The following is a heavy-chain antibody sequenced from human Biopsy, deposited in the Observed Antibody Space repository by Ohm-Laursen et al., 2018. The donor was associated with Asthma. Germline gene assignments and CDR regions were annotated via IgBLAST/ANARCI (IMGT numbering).Heavy chain of an antibody. CDR3: ASRGGDFWSGYYMDY. D-gene: IGHD3-3*01. V-gene: IGHV3-30*03. CDR2: ISFDGRYE. Sequence: SLRLSCTASGFNFRSYGMHWVRQVPGKGPEWVALISFDGRYEYYADSVKGRFTISRDNPMKRLYLQMSSLTAEDTAVYYCASRGGDFWSGYYMDYWGQGTLVTVSS. J-gene: IGHJ4*02. CDR1: GFNFRSYG.